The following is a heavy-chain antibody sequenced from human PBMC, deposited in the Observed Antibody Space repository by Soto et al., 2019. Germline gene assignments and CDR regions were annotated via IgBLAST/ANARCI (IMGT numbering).Heavy chain of an antibody. D-gene: IGHD4-4*01. V-gene: IGHV1-8*01. CDR1: GYTFTSYD. CDR3: ARAIDYSNYYYYYMDV. J-gene: IGHJ6*03. Sequence: ASVKVSCKASGYTFTSYDINWVRQATGQGLEWMGWMNPNSGNTGYAQKFQGRVTMTRNTSISTAYMELSSLRSEDTAVYYCARAIDYSNYYYYYMDVWGKGTTVTVSS. CDR2: MNPNSGNT.